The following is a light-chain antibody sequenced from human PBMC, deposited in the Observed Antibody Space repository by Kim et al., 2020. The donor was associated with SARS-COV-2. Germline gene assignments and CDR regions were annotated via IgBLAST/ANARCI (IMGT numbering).Light chain of an antibody. J-gene: IGKJ4*02. CDR1: QDVSSW. Sequence: ASVGDRVTITCRASQDVSSWLAWYQHKPGKAPKSLIYTTSNLQSGVPSRFSGSGSGTDFTLTISSLQPDDFATYYCQQYNSYLLTFGGGTKVDIK. CDR2: TTS. CDR3: QQYNSYLLT. V-gene: IGKV1D-16*01.